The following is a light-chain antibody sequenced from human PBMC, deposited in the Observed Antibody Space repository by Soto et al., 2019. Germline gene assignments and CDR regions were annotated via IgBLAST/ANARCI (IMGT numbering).Light chain of an antibody. J-gene: IGKJ4*01. CDR2: DAS. CDR1: QSISTY. CDR3: QQRTDWLLT. Sequence: EIVLTQSPSTLSLSPGERAILSCWASQSISTYLAWYQQKPGQAPRLLIYDASNRATGIPARFSASGSGTDFTLTISSLEPEDFAVYYCQQRTDWLLTFGGGTKVDIK. V-gene: IGKV3-11*01.